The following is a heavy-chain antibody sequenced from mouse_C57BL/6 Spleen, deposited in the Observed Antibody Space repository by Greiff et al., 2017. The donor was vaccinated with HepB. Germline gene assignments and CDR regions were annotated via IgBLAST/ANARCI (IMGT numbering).Heavy chain of an antibody. V-gene: IGHV1-26*01. CDR1: GYTFTDYY. CDR3: ARGEGSFDY. Sequence: VQLQQSGPELVKPGASVKISCKASGYTFTDYYMNWVKQSHGKSLEWIGDINPNNGGTSYNQKFKGKATLTVDKSSSTAYMELRSLTSEDSAVYYSARGEGSFDYWGQGTTLTVSS. J-gene: IGHJ2*01. CDR2: INPNNGGT.